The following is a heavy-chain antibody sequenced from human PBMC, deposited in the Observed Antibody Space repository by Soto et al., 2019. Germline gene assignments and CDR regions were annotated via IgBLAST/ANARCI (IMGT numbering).Heavy chain of an antibody. Sequence: GGSLRLSCAASGFTFSTYGMHWVRQAPGKGLEWVAVVSNDGSNKYYADSVKGRFTISRDNSKNTLYLQMNSLRVEDTAVYYCAKEQKYYYDRLDFYYGLDVWGQGTTVTVSS. V-gene: IGHV3-30*18. D-gene: IGHD3-22*01. CDR3: AKEQKYYYDRLDFYYGLDV. CDR2: VSNDGSNK. J-gene: IGHJ6*02. CDR1: GFTFSTYG.